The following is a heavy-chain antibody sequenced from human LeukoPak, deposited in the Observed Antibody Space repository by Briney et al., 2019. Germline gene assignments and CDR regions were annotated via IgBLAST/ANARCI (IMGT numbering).Heavy chain of an antibody. J-gene: IGHJ2*01. V-gene: IGHV1-2*02. CDR2: INPNSGGT. D-gene: IGHD2-2*01. CDR1: GYTFTSYY. Sequence: ASVKVSCKASGYTFTSYYMHWVRQAPGQGLEWMGWINPNSGGTNYAQKFQGRVTMTRDTSISTAYMELSRLRSDDTAVYYCASSVVPAAYWYFDLWGRGTLVTVSS. CDR3: ASSVVPAAYWYFDL.